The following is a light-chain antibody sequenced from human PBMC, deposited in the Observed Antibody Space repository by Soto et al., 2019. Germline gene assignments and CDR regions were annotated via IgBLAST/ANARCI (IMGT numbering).Light chain of an antibody. Sequence: QAVVTQEPSLTVSPGGTVTLTCASSTGAVTSGYYPNWFQQKPGQAPRALIYSTSNRYSWTPARFSGSLLGGKAALTLSGVQPEDEAEYYCLLYYGGGRVFGGGTKLTV. CDR1: TGAVTSGYY. J-gene: IGLJ2*01. V-gene: IGLV7-43*01. CDR3: LLYYGGGRV. CDR2: STS.